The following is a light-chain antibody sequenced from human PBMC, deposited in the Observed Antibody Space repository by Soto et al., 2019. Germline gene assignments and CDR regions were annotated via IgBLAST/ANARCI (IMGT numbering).Light chain of an antibody. V-gene: IGKV3-20*01. J-gene: IGKJ5*01. CDR3: HQYGSSPRLT. CDR2: GAS. Sequence: EIVLTQSPGTLSLSPGERATLSCRASQSVSSSYLAWYQQKPGQAPRLLIYGASSRATGIPDRFSGSGSGTDLTLTISRLETEDFAVYYCHQYGSSPRLTFGQGTRLEIK. CDR1: QSVSSSY.